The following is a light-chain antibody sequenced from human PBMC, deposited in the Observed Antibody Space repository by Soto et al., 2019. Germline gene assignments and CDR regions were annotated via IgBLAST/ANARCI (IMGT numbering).Light chain of an antibody. CDR2: KAS. CDR1: QGVNIW. V-gene: IGKV1-5*03. J-gene: IGKJ1*01. Sequence: DIQMTQSPSTLSASVGDRVTITCRASQGVNIWLAWYQQKPGKAPKLLIYKASSLESGVPSRFSGSGSGTEFTLTISSLQPDDFATYYGQQYNNYSRTFGQGTKVEIK. CDR3: QQYNNYSRT.